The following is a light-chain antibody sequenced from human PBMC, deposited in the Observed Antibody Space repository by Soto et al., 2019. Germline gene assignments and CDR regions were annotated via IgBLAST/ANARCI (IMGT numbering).Light chain of an antibody. CDR3: QQYGSSGT. V-gene: IGKV3-20*01. CDR2: DAS. J-gene: IGKJ1*01. CDR1: QSVGSD. Sequence: PGARVTLSCRASQSVGSDLAWYQQRPGQAPRLLIYDASNRATGIPDRFSGSGSGTDFTLTISRLEPEDFAVYYCQQYGSSGTFGQGTKVDIK.